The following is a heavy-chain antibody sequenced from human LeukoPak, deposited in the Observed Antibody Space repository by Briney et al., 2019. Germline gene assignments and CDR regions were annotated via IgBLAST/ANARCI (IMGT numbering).Heavy chain of an antibody. D-gene: IGHD3-22*01. CDR1: GGSGDSVSSSTYY. J-gene: IGHJ6*03. CDR2: IYYTGST. Sequence: SETLSLTCTVSGGSGDSVSSSTYYWGWNRQPPGKGLEWIGNIYYTGSTYYNPSLKSRVTMSVDTSKNQFSLKLSSVTAADTAVYYCARCLNTYYYDNSGYSPEHYYMDVWGKGTTVIVSS. CDR3: ARCLNTYYYDNSGYSPEHYYMDV. V-gene: IGHV4-39*07.